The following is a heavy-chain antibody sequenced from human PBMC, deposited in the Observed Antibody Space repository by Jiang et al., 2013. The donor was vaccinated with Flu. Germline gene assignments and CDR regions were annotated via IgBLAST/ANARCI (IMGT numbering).Heavy chain of an antibody. J-gene: IGHJ4*02. D-gene: IGHD3-22*01. V-gene: IGHV1-69*04. Sequence: SGAEVKKPGSSVKVSCKASGGAFSSYASNWVRQAPGQGLEWMGRIIPMLDISNYAQRFQGRVTITADKSASTVYMELSSLRSEDTAIYYCARHMYYYDTNGFEGAYFDYWGQGTLVTVSS. CDR1: GGAFSSYA. CDR3: ARHMYYYDTNGFEGAYFDY. CDR2: IIPMLDIS.